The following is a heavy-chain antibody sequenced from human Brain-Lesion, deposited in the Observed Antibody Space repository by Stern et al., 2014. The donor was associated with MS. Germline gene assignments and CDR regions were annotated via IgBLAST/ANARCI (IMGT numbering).Heavy chain of an antibody. CDR2: ISYDGSDK. CDR1: GFTFTNYG. D-gene: IGHD2-21*02. Sequence: QVQLVQSGGGVVQPGRSLRLSCAASGFTFTNYGMPWVRQAPGKGLEWVAVISYDGSDKYYADSVKGRFTISRDNSKNTLYLQMNSLRGEDTAMYYCANSLGTYSRCGGDCYSRADYWGQGTLVTVFS. CDR3: ANSLGTYSRCGGDCYSRADY. J-gene: IGHJ4*02. V-gene: IGHV3-30*18.